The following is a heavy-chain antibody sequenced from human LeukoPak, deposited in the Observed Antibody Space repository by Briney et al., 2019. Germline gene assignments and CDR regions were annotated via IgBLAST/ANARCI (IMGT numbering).Heavy chain of an antibody. CDR3: ATGDFYDFWSGYRFDY. CDR2: INPNSGGT. J-gene: IGHJ4*02. Sequence: ASVKVSCKASGYTFTGYYMHWVRQAPGQGLEWMGWINPNSGGTNYAQKFQGRVTMTRDTSISTACMELSRLRSDDTAVYYCATGDFYDFWSGYRFDYWGQGTLVTVSS. V-gene: IGHV1-2*02. D-gene: IGHD3-3*01. CDR1: GYTFTGYY.